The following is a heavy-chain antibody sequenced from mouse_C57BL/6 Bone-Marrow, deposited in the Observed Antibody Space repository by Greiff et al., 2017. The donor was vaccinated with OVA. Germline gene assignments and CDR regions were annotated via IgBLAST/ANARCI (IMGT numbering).Heavy chain of an antibody. CDR3: ARRGKGAMDY. V-gene: IGHV14-2*01. Sequence: VQLQQSGAELVKPGASVKLSCTASGFNIKDYYMNWVKQRTEQGLEWIGRIDPEDGETKYAPKFQGKATITADTSSNTACLQLSSLTSEDTAVYYCARRGKGAMDYWGHGTSVTVSS. J-gene: IGHJ4*01. CDR2: IDPEDGET. CDR1: GFNIKDYY.